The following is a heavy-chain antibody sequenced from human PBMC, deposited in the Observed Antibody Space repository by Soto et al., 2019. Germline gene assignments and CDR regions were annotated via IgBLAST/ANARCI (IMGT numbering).Heavy chain of an antibody. J-gene: IGHJ4*02. CDR3: AAGEASSRNLAPYYLDF. CDR1: GDSLTNYY. V-gene: IGHV4-59*01. D-gene: IGHD6-13*01. CDR2: TYSTGTT. Sequence: SETLSLTCTVSGDSLTNYYWTWIRQPPGKGLEWIGYTYSTGTTSFFPSYNPSLRRRVTISEDTSKNQFPLKLLSVTTADTAVYYCAAGEASSRNLAPYYLDFWGQGTLVTVSS.